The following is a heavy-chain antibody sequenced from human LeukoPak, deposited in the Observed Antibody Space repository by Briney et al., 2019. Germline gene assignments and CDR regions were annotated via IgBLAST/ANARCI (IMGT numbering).Heavy chain of an antibody. D-gene: IGHD3-10*01. J-gene: IGHJ4*02. CDR2: ISSSSSTI. Sequence: PGGSLRLSCAASGFTFSSYSMNWVRQAPGKGLEWVSYISSSSSTIYYADSVKGRFTISRDNARNSLYLQMNSLRDEDTAVYYCARDFYISTDSGFDYWGQGTLVTVSS. V-gene: IGHV3-48*02. CDR3: ARDFYISTDSGFDY. CDR1: GFTFSSYS.